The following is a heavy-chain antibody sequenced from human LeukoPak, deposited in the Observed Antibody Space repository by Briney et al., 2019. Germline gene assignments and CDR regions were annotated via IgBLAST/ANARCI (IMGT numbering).Heavy chain of an antibody. V-gene: IGHV3-21*01. Sequence: GGSLRLSCAASGFTFSSRSMNWVRQAPGKGLEWVSFISSGSGYIYYANSVKGRSTISRDNAKNSLYLQMNSLRAEDTAVYYCARTGPTTVTTFDAFHIWGQGTMVTVSS. CDR2: ISSGSGYI. CDR1: GFTFSSRS. CDR3: ARTGPTTVTTFDAFHI. J-gene: IGHJ3*02. D-gene: IGHD4-17*01.